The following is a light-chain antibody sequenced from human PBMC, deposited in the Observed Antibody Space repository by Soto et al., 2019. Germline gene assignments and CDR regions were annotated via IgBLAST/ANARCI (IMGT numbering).Light chain of an antibody. J-gene: IGKJ2*01. CDR1: QSVSSN. V-gene: IGKV3-15*01. CDR3: QQYNIWPPLYT. Sequence: EIVMTQSPATLSVSPGERATLSCRASQSVSSNLAWYQQKPGQAPRLLIYGASTRATGIPARFSGSGSGTEFTLNISSLQSEDFAVYYCQQYNIWPPLYTFGQGTKLEIK. CDR2: GAS.